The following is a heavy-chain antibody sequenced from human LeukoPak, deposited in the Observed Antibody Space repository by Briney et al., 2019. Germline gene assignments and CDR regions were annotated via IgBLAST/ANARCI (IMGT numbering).Heavy chain of an antibody. D-gene: IGHD3-3*01. CDR2: IKQDGSER. CDR1: GFTFCSYW. V-gene: IGHV3-7*01. CDR3: ARDLDYDFWSGYLDY. J-gene: IGHJ4*02. Sequence: PGGSLRLSCAASGFTFCSYWKIWLRQAPGKGLEGVAHIKQDGSERYYMDSVKRRFTISRDNAKNSLDLQMNSLRAEDTAVYYCARDLDYDFWSGYLDYWGQGTLVTVSS.